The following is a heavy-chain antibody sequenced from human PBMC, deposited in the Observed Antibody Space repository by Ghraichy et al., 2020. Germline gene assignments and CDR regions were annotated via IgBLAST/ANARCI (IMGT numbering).Heavy chain of an antibody. CDR2: INHSGST. Sequence: SQTLSLTCAVYGGSFSGYYWSWIRQPPGKGLEWIGEINHSGSTNYNPSLKSRVTISVDTSKNQFSLKLSSVTAADTAVYYCARGGQVWGSYRYRPFDYWGQGTLVTVSS. CDR3: ARGGQVWGSYRYRPFDY. D-gene: IGHD3-16*02. CDR1: GGSFSGYY. J-gene: IGHJ4*02. V-gene: IGHV4-34*01.